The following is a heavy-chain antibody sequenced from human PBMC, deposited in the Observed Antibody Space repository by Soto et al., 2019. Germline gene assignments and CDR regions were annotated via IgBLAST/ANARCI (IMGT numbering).Heavy chain of an antibody. V-gene: IGHV3-23*01. J-gene: IGHJ4*02. CDR1: GFTFRNYA. CDR3: VKEMTEDEWAFDY. CDR2: ISSSGGAT. Sequence: EVQLLESGGGLIQSGGSLRLSCAASGFTFRNYAMSWVRQAPGKGLEWVSSISSSGGATYYADSVKGRFTISRDKSKNTLEVQMNSLRAEDTAIYSCVKEMTEDEWAFDYWGPGTLVTVSS. D-gene: IGHD1-26*01.